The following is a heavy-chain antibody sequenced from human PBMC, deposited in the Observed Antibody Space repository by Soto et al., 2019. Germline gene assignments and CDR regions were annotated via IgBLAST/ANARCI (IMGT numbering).Heavy chain of an antibody. J-gene: IGHJ6*02. V-gene: IGHV1-69*01. Sequence: QVPLVQSGAEVKKPGSSVKVSCKASGGTFSSYAITWVRQAPGQGLEWMGGIIPIFDSINYAQKFQGRVTITADESTSTAYMELSSLRSEDTAVYYCARARVYYYHYGMDVWGQGTTVTVSS. D-gene: IGHD6-6*01. CDR1: GGTFSSYA. CDR2: IIPIFDSI. CDR3: ARARVYYYHYGMDV.